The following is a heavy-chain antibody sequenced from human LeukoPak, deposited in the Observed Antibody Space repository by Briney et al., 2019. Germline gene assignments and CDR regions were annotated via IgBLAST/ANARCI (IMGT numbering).Heavy chain of an antibody. J-gene: IGHJ6*02. Sequence: GGSLRLSCAASGFTFSSYAMSWVRQAPGKALEWVSDISGSGGSTYYADSVKGRFTISRDNSKNTLYLQMNSLRAEDTAVYYCARDLRYYGSGSPYYGMDVRGQGTTVTVSS. CDR3: ARDLRYYGSGSPYYGMDV. V-gene: IGHV3-23*01. CDR1: GFTFSSYA. D-gene: IGHD3-10*01. CDR2: ISGSGGST.